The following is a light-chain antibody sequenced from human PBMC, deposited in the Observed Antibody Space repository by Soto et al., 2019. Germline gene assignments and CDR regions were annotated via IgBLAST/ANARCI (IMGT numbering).Light chain of an antibody. CDR3: SSYAGSHNYV. V-gene: IGLV2-8*01. J-gene: IGLJ1*01. CDR1: SSDIGGSNF. Sequence: QSVLTQPASVSGSPGQSITISCSGASSDIGGSNFVSWYQQYPGKVPKVVIYEVSKRPSGVPDRFSGSKSGNTASLTVSGLQAEDEADYYCSSYAGSHNYVFGTGTKVTVL. CDR2: EVS.